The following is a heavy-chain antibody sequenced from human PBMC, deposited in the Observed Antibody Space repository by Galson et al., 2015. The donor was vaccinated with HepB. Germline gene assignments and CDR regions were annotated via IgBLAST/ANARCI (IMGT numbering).Heavy chain of an antibody. CDR3: ARLGYCSGGSCYLGDYYYGMDV. V-gene: IGHV1-18*04. CDR1: GYTFTSYG. Sequence: SVKVSCKASGYTFTSYGISWVRQAPGQGLEWMGWISAYNGNTNYAQKLQGRVTMTTDTSTSTAYMELRSLRSDDTAVYYCARLGYCSGGSCYLGDYYYGMDVWGQGTTVTVSS. D-gene: IGHD2-15*01. J-gene: IGHJ6*02. CDR2: ISAYNGNT.